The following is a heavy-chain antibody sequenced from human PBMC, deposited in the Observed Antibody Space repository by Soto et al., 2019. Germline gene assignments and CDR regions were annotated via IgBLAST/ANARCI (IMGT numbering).Heavy chain of an antibody. J-gene: IGHJ4*01. V-gene: IGHV3-30-3*01. CDR1: GFTFSSYA. Sequence: GGSLRLSCAASGFTFSSYAMHWVRQAPGKGLEWVAVISYDGSNKYYADSVKGRFTISRDNSKNTLYLQMNSLRAEDTAVYFCVRDRDLYRDMFHADLWGQGTLVTVSS. D-gene: IGHD3-10*02. CDR3: VRDRDLYRDMFHADL. CDR2: ISYDGSNK.